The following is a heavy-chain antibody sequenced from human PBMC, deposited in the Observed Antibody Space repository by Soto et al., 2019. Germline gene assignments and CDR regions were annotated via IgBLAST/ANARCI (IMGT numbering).Heavy chain of an antibody. V-gene: IGHV4-59*12. CDR2: IYYSGST. J-gene: IGHJ6*02. CDR3: ARLITMVRGGRPIYYYYYGMDV. CDR1: GGSISSYY. D-gene: IGHD3-10*01. Sequence: SETLSLTCTVSGGSISSYYWSWIRQPPGKGLEWIGYIYYSGSTNYNPSLKSRVTISADKSISTAYLQWSSLKASDTAMYYCARLITMVRGGRPIYYYYYGMDVWGQGTTVTVSS.